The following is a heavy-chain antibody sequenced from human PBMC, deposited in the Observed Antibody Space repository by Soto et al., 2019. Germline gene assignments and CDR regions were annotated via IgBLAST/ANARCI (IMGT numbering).Heavy chain of an antibody. CDR3: AADGYSYDNSYAFDI. Sequence: SVKVSCKASGFTFSSSAVQWVRQARGQRLEWIGWIAVGSGHTNYAQKFQERVTITRDMSTSTAYMDLSSLRSEDTAVYYCAADGYSYDNSYAFDIWGQGTTVTVSS. CDR2: IAVGSGHT. V-gene: IGHV1-58*01. CDR1: GFTFSSSA. D-gene: IGHD3-22*01. J-gene: IGHJ3*02.